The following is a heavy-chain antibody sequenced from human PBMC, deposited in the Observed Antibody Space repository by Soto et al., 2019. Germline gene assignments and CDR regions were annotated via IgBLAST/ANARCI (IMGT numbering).Heavy chain of an antibody. D-gene: IGHD5-18*01. CDR1: GGSFSGYY. CDR3: ARGLGIIQLWPQYNWFDP. J-gene: IGHJ5*02. V-gene: IGHV4-34*01. Sequence: SETLSLTCAVYGGSFSGYYWSWIRQPPGKGLEWIGEINHSGSTNYNPSLKSRVTISVDTSKNQFSLKLSSVTAADTAVYYCARGLGIIQLWPQYNWFDPWGQGTLVTVSS. CDR2: INHSGST.